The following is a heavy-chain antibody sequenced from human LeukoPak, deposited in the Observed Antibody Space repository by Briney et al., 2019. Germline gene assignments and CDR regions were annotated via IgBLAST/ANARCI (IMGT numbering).Heavy chain of an antibody. D-gene: IGHD3-10*01. CDR2: IFYSGST. Sequence: SETLSLTCTASGGPISTNDYYWGWIRQSPGKGLEWIANIFYSGSTHYNPSLKSRVSISVDTFKNQFSLKLSSVTAADTAIYYCARQSSHYYGSGTFRHFDYWGQGTLVSVSS. CDR3: ARQSSHYYGSGTFRHFDY. J-gene: IGHJ4*02. V-gene: IGHV4-39*01. CDR1: GGPISTNDYY.